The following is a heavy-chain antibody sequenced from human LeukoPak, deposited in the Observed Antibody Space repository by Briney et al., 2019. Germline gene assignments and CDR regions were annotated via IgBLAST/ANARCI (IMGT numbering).Heavy chain of an antibody. V-gene: IGHV1-2*02. CDR3: AKNPYEYYFDY. CDR1: GYTLTGYY. J-gene: IGHJ4*02. CDR2: INPNSGDT. D-gene: IGHD5-12*01. Sequence: ASARVSCKASGYTLTGYYMHWLRQAPGQGLEWMGWINPNSGDTNYAQKFHGRVTMTRDTSISTAYMELSRLTSDDTAVYYCAKNPYEYYFDYWGQGTLVTVSS.